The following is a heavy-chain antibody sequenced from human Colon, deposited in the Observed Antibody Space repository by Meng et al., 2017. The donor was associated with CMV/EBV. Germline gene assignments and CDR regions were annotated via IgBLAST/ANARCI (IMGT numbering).Heavy chain of an antibody. CDR1: GFIFRNYG. CDR2: ISANNGNT. CDR3: GRDTPCVEVAGGPEY. J-gene: IGHJ4*02. Sequence: ASVKVSCKGSGFIFRNYGFSWVRLVPGQGLEWMGWISANNGNTIYAQKFLDRVTMTTDTSTTTAYMELRSLRSDDTAVYYCGRDTPCVEVAGGPEYWGQGTLVTVSS. V-gene: IGHV1-18*01. D-gene: IGHD6-19*01.